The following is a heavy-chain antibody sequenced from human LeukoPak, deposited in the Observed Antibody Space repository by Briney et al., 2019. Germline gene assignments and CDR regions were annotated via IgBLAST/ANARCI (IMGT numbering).Heavy chain of an antibody. CDR3: ARVRVTGYSNFAY. Sequence: GGSLRLSCAASGFTFSSYAMSWVRQAPGKGLEWVLAISGSGGSTYYADSVKGRFTISRDNSKNTVYLQMSSLRAEDTAVYYCARVRVTGYSNFAYWGQGTLVTVSS. D-gene: IGHD3-9*01. CDR2: ISGSGGST. V-gene: IGHV3-23*01. CDR1: GFTFSSYA. J-gene: IGHJ4*02.